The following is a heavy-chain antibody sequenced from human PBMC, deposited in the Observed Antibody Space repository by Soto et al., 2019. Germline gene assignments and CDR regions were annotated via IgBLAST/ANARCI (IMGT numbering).Heavy chain of an antibody. CDR1: GYRFTSYW. CDR2: IYPGDSDT. Sequence: GESLKISCKGSGYRFTSYWIGGVRQMPGKGLEWMGIIYPGDSDTRYSPSFQGQVTISADKSISTAYLQWSSLKASDTAMYYCARSAIAGDSSGYPDYWGQGTLVTV. CDR3: ARSAIAGDSSGYPDY. D-gene: IGHD3-22*01. V-gene: IGHV5-51*01. J-gene: IGHJ4*02.